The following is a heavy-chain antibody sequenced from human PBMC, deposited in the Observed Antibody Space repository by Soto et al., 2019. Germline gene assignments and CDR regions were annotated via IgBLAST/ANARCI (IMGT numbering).Heavy chain of an antibody. V-gene: IGHV6-1*01. CDR1: GDSVASNSAA. J-gene: IGHJ3*02. CDR3: ARDLSGYSGYDTQDAFDI. Sequence: TLSLTCVISGDSVASNSAAWNWIRQSPSRGLEWLGRTYYRSKWYNDYAVSVKSRITINPDTSKNQFSLQLNSVTPEDTAVYYCARDLSGYSGYDTQDAFDIWGQGTMVTVSS. D-gene: IGHD5-12*01. CDR2: TYYRSKWYN.